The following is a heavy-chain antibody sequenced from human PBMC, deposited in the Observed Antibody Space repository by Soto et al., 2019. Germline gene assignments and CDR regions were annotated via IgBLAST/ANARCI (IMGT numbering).Heavy chain of an antibody. D-gene: IGHD2-15*01. V-gene: IGHV3-23*01. CDR1: GFTFSSYA. Sequence: GGSLRLSCAASGFTFSSYAMSWVRQAPGKGLEWVSAISGSGGSTYYADSVKGRFTISRDNSKNTLYLQMNSLRAEDTAVYYCASPTIFLGYCSGGSCARIDYWGQGTLVTVSS. CDR3: ASPTIFLGYCSGGSCARIDY. J-gene: IGHJ4*02. CDR2: ISGSGGST.